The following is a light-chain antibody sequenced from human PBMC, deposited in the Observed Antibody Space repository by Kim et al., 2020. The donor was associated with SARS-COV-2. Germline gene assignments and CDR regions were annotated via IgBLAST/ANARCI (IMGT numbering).Light chain of an antibody. CDR1: VSVSCS. J-gene: IGKJ2*01. CDR2: AAS. Sequence: LSLAHGDTATLSASASVSVSCSFAWYKQKPGQAPRLLIYAASHRATGIPARFSGSGSGSAFTLTISSLEPEDFAVYYCQKRSNWYTFGQGTKLEI. CDR3: QKRSNWYT. V-gene: IGKV3-11*01.